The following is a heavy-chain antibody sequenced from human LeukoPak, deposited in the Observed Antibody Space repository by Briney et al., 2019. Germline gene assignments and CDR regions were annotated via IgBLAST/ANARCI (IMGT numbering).Heavy chain of an antibody. J-gene: IGHJ5*02. Sequence: NPGGSLRLSCAASGFTFSDYYMSWIRQAPGKGPEWVSYISSSGSTIYYADSVKGRFTISRDNAKNSLYLQMNSLRAEDTAVYYCARATYYYDSSGSPRWFDPWGQGTLVTVSS. CDR3: ARATYYYDSSGSPRWFDP. V-gene: IGHV3-11*04. D-gene: IGHD3-22*01. CDR1: GFTFSDYY. CDR2: ISSSGSTI.